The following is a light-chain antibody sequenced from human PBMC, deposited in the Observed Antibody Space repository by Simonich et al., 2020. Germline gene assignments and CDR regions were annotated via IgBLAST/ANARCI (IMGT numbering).Light chain of an antibody. Sequence: DIVMTQSPDSLAVSLGERATINCKSSQSVLYSPNNKNYLAWYLQKPGQPPKLLIYWASTRESGVPDRFSGSGSGTDFTLTISSLQAEDVAVYYCQQYYSTPLTFGQGTKVEIK. CDR2: WAS. J-gene: IGKJ1*01. CDR3: QQYYSTPLT. CDR1: QSVLYSPNNKNY. V-gene: IGKV4-1*01.